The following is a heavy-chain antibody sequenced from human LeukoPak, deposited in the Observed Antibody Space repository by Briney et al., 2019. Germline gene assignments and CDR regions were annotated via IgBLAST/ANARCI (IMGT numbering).Heavy chain of an antibody. D-gene: IGHD2-2*01. CDR1: GYTFTSYY. CDR2: INPSGGST. CDR3: ARGGIVVVPAAPPGY. Sequence: ASVKVSCKASGYTFTSYYMHWVRQAPGQGLEWMGIINPSGGSTSYAQKFQGRVTMTRDTSTSTVYMELSSLRSEDTAVYYCARGGIVVVPAAPPGYWGQGTLVTVSS. V-gene: IGHV1-46*01. J-gene: IGHJ4*02.